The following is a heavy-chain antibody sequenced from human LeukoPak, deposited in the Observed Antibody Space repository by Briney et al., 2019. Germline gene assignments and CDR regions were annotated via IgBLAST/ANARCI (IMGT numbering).Heavy chain of an antibody. CDR1: GGSISSGSYY. J-gene: IGHJ4*02. CDR2: IYTSGST. Sequence: PSETLSLTCTVSGGSISSGSYYWSWIRQPAGKGLEWIGRIYTSGSTNYNPSLKSRVTISVDTSKNQFSLKLSSVTAADTAVYYCARISSGWYGPFDYWGQGTLVTVSS. CDR3: ARISSGWYGPFDY. V-gene: IGHV4-61*02. D-gene: IGHD6-19*01.